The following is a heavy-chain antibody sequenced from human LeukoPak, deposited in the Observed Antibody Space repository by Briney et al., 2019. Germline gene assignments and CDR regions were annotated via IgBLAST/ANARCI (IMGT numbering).Heavy chain of an antibody. V-gene: IGHV7-4-1*02. J-gene: IGHJ4*02. Sequence: ASVKVSCKASGYTFTSYAMNWVRQAPGQGLEWMGWINTYTGNPTYAQGFTGRFVFSLDTSVSTAYLQISSLKAEDTAVYYCARWDYDSSGYALYYFDYWGQGTLVTVSS. CDR1: GYTFTSYA. CDR2: INTYTGNP. CDR3: ARWDYDSSGYALYYFDY. D-gene: IGHD3-22*01.